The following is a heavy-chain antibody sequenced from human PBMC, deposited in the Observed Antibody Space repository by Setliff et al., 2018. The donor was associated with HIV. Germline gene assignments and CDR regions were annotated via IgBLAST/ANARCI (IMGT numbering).Heavy chain of an antibody. V-gene: IGHV3-23*01. CDR3: AKVRPRQLVSAKPPYFFDY. Sequence: ASVKVSCKASGYTFTSYAMGWVRQAPGKGLEWVSSISGSGSSTYYIDSVKGRFTISRDNSRNTLYLQMNGLRAEDTALYYCAKVRPRQLVSAKPPYFFDYWGQGTLVTVSS. J-gene: IGHJ4*02. CDR2: ISGSGSST. CDR1: GYTFTSYA. D-gene: IGHD6-13*01.